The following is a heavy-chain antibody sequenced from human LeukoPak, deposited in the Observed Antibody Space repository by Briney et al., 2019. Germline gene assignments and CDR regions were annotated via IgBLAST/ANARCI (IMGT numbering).Heavy chain of an antibody. V-gene: IGHV3-21*01. D-gene: IGHD3-10*01. Sequence: GGSLRLSCAASGFTFSSYSMNWVRQAPGKGLEWVPSISSSSSYIYYADSVKGRFTISRDNAKNSLYLQMNSLRAEDTAVYYCARLYGSGSYVPPDYWGQGTLSPSPQ. CDR2: ISSSSSYI. CDR1: GFTFSSYS. J-gene: IGHJ4*02. CDR3: ARLYGSGSYVPPDY.